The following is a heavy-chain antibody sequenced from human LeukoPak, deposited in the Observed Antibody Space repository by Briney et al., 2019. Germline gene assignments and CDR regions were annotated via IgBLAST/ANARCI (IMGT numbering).Heavy chain of an antibody. V-gene: IGHV3-48*04. J-gene: IGHJ4*02. D-gene: IGHD6-19*01. Sequence: GGSLRLSCAASGFTFDDYGMNWVRQAPGKGLEWVSYISSSGSTIYYADSVKGRFTISRDNAKNTLYLQMNSLRAEDTAVYYCAKDHRIAVAGNWGQGTLVTVSS. CDR3: AKDHRIAVAGN. CDR2: ISSSGSTI. CDR1: GFTFDDYG.